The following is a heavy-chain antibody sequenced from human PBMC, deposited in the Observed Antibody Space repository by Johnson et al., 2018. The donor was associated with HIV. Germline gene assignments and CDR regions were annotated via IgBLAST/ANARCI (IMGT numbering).Heavy chain of an antibody. V-gene: IGHV3-73*01. CDR2: IRSKANSYAT. CDR1: GFIFSNAW. D-gene: IGHD3-16*02. Sequence: EVQLVESGGGLVKPGGSLRLSCAASGFIFSNAWMSWVRQAPGKGLEWVGRIRSKANSYATAYAASVKGRFTISRDDSKNTAYLQMNSLKTEDTAVYYCTRHDGLRLGELSSDAFDIWGQGTMVTVSS. CDR3: TRHDGLRLGELSSDAFDI. J-gene: IGHJ3*02.